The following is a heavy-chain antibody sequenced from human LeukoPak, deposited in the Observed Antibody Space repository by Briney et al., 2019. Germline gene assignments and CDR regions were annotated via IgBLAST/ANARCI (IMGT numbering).Heavy chain of an antibody. D-gene: IGHD3-10*01. CDR1: GFTFSSYW. CDR2: IKQDGSEK. V-gene: IGHV3-7*01. Sequence: PGGSLRLSCAASGFTFSSYWMSWVHQAPGKGLEWVANIKQDGSEKYYVDSVKGRFTISRDNAKNSLYLQMNSLRAEDTAVYYCARDALWFGDLNWFDPWGQGTLVTVSS. J-gene: IGHJ5*02. CDR3: ARDALWFGDLNWFDP.